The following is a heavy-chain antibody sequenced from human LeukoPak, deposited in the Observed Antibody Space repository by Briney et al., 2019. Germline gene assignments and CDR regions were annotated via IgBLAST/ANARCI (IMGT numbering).Heavy chain of an antibody. Sequence: SVKVSCKASGGTFSSYTISWVRQAPGQGLEWMGRIIPILGIANYAQKFKGRVTITADKSTSTAYMELSSLRSEDTAVYYCARERDGYNFPFDYWGQGTLVTVSS. V-gene: IGHV1-69*04. CDR2: IIPILGIA. J-gene: IGHJ4*02. CDR3: ARERDGYNFPFDY. D-gene: IGHD5-24*01. CDR1: GGTFSSYT.